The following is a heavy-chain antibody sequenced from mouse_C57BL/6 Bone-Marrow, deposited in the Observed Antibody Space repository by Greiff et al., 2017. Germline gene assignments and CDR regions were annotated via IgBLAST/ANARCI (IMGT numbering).Heavy chain of an antibody. Sequence: VQLQQSGAELARPGALVKLFRKASGYTFTSYGISWVKERTGQGLEVIGEIYPKSGNTYYNEKFKGKATLTAEKSSSTAYMELRSLTSEDSAVYFCARGGLRRAFWDQGTLVTVSA. D-gene: IGHD2-2*01. CDR3: ARGGLRRAF. CDR2: IYPKSGNT. CDR1: GYTFTSYG. J-gene: IGHJ3*01. V-gene: IGHV1-81*01.